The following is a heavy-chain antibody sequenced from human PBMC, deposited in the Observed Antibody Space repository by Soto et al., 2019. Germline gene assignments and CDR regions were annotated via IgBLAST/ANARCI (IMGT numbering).Heavy chain of an antibody. CDR3: ARGLKGYCSSTSCPRSRWFDP. J-gene: IGHJ5*02. CDR2: INHSGST. D-gene: IGHD2-2*01. Sequence: PSETLSITCAVYGVSFSGYYWSWIRQPPGKGLEWIGEINHSGSTNYNPSLKSRVTISVDTSKNQFSLKLSSVTAADTAVYYCARGLKGYCSSTSCPRSRWFDPWGQGTRVTVSS. CDR1: GVSFSGYY. V-gene: IGHV4-34*01.